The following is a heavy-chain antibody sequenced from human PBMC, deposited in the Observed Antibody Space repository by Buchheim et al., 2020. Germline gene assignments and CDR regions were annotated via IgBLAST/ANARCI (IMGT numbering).Heavy chain of an antibody. CDR3: AGDSPSTVTLPTGFDY. V-gene: IGHV3-7*01. J-gene: IGHJ4*02. CDR1: GFTFSSYW. CDR2: IKQDGSEK. D-gene: IGHD4-17*01. Sequence: EVQLVESGGGLVQPGGSLRLSCAASGFTFSSYWMSWVRQAPGKGLEWVANIKQDGSEKYYVDSVKGRFTITRDNAKNSLYLQMNSLRAEDTAVYYCAGDSPSTVTLPTGFDYWGQGTL.